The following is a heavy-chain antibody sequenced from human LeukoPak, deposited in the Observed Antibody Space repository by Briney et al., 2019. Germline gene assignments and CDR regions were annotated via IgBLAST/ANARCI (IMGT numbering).Heavy chain of an antibody. V-gene: IGHV3-48*01. CDR2: ISSSSSTM. J-gene: IGHJ4*02. CDR3: ASLLRDILPFFDY. CDR1: GFTFSTYS. Sequence: GGSLRLSCAASGFTFSTYSMNWVRQAPGKGLEWVSYISSSSSTMYYADSVKGRFTISRDNAKNSLYLQLNSLRAEDTAVYYCASLLRDILPFFDYWGQGTLVTVSS.